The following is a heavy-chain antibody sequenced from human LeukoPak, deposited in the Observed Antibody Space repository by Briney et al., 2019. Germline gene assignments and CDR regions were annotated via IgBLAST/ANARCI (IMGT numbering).Heavy chain of an antibody. CDR1: GYSISSGYY. CDR2: IYHSGST. J-gene: IGHJ6*03. CDR3: ARQKYDFWSGYYRYYMDV. D-gene: IGHD3-3*01. Sequence: PSETLSLTCAVSGYSISSGYYWGWIRQPPGKGLEWIGSIYHSGSTYYNPSLKSRVTISVDTSKNQLSLKLSSVTAADTAVYYCARQKYDFWSGYYRYYMDVWGKGTTVTVSS. V-gene: IGHV4-38-2*01.